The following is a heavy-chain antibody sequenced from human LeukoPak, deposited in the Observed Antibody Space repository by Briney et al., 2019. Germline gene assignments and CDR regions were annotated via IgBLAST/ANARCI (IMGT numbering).Heavy chain of an antibody. D-gene: IGHD3-22*01. V-gene: IGHV1-46*01. J-gene: IGHJ4*02. CDR3: ARDDNSGYFYGAGGY. CDR2: INPSGGST. Sequence: ASVKGSCKASGYTFTSYYMHWVRQAPGQGLEWMGIINPSGGSTNYAQKFQGRVTMTRDTSTSTVYMELSSLRSEDTAVYYCARDDNSGYFYGAGGYWGQGTLVTVSS. CDR1: GYTFTSYY.